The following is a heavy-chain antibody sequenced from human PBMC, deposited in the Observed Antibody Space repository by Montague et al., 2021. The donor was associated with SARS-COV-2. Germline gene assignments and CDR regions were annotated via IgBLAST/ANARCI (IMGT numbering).Heavy chain of an antibody. CDR3: ARILVAAAGSPFDP. V-gene: IGHV2-70*11. J-gene: IGHJ5*02. CDR1: GGSFSGYYWN. CDR2: VDWDDDK. D-gene: IGHD6-13*01. Sequence: TLSLTCAVYGGSFSGYYWNWIRQPPGKALEWLARVDWDDDKYYSTSLKTRLTISKDTSKNQVVLTMTNMDPVDTATYYCARILVAAAGSPFDPWGQGTLVTVSS.